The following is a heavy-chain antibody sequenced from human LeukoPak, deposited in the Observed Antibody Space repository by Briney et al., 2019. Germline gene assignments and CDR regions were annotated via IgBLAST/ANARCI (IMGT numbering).Heavy chain of an antibody. Sequence: SQTLSLTCVVSGDIFSSNSAAWHWITQSPSRGLEWLVRTYYRSKWYNDYAVSVKSRITVNPDTSKNQFSLQLNSVTPEDTAVYFCAGGAGGNIDYWGQGTLVTVSS. V-gene: IGHV6-1*01. CDR1: GDIFSSNSAA. CDR3: AGGAGGNIDY. J-gene: IGHJ4*02. CDR2: TYYRSKWYN. D-gene: IGHD4-23*01.